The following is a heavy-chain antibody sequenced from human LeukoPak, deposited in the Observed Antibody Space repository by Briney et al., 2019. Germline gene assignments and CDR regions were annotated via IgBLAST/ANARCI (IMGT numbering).Heavy chain of an antibody. CDR1: GFTFSSYA. Sequence: GGSLRLSCAGSGFTFSSYAMSWVRQAPGKGLEWVSAVSGSGRSTYYADSVKGRFTISRDNSKNTLYLQMNSLRAEDTAVYYCAKHCYPEYYYYMDVWGKGTTVTVSS. CDR2: VSGSGRST. CDR3: AKHCYPEYYYYMDV. D-gene: IGHD3-16*02. V-gene: IGHV3-23*01. J-gene: IGHJ6*03.